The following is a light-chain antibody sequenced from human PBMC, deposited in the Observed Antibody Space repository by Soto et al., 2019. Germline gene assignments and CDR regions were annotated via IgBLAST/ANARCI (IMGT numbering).Light chain of an antibody. J-gene: IGLJ3*02. CDR1: SSNIGSDF. Sequence: QSVLTQPPSASATPGQRVTISCSGSSSNIGSDFVFWYQQLPGTAPKLLIYRNNQRPSGVPDRFSGSKSGTSASLAISGLRSEDEADYYCAVWDHSLSGWMIGGGTKLTVL. CDR3: AVWDHSLSGWM. CDR2: RNN. V-gene: IGLV1-47*01.